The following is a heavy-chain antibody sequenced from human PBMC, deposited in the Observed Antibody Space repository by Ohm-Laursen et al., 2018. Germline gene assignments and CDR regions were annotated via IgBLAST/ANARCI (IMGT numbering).Heavy chain of an antibody. V-gene: IGHV4-4*07. J-gene: IGHJ5*02. CDR1: GDSISSYY. CDR3: ARQEGYYSSTSCYEVWFDP. D-gene: IGHD2-2*01. Sequence: GTLSLTCTVSGDSISSYYWSWIRQPAGKGLEWIGRIYTSGSTNYNPSLESRVTISVDTSKNQFSLKLGSVTAADTAVYYCARQEGYYSSTSCYEVWFDPWGQGTLVTVSS. CDR2: IYTSGST.